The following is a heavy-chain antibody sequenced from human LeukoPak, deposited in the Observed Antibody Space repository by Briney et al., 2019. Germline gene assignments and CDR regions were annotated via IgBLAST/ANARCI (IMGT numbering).Heavy chain of an antibody. CDR2: IYHSGST. J-gene: IGHJ4*02. D-gene: IGHD2-2*01. CDR3: ARADIVVVPAAFFDY. Sequence: PSETLSLTCTVSGYSISSGYYWGWIRTPPGKGLEWIESIYHSGSTYYNPSLKSRVTISVDTSKNQFSLKLSSVTAADTAVYYCARADIVVVPAAFFDYWGQGTLVTVSS. CDR1: GYSISSGYY. V-gene: IGHV4-38-2*02.